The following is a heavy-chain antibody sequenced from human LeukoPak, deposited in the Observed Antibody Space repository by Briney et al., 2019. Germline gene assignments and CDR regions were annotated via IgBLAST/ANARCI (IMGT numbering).Heavy chain of an antibody. J-gene: IGHJ4*02. CDR2: IFPGDSDT. Sequence: GESLKISCKGSGYSFAGYWLGWVRQMPGAGLEWMGVIFPGDSDTSYNPSFEGQVTISADRSIDTAYLQWSSLKASDTAMYYCARRLGGGSGLDYWGQGTMVIVS. CDR1: GYSFAGYW. V-gene: IGHV5-51*01. D-gene: IGHD2-15*01. CDR3: ARRLGGGSGLDY.